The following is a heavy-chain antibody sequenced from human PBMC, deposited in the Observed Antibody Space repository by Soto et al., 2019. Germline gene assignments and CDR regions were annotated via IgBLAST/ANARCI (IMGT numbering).Heavy chain of an antibody. V-gene: IGHV1-58*02. CDR1: GFTFTSSA. J-gene: IGHJ6*02. D-gene: IGHD6-25*01. CDR3: AALEVGYIFMDV. CDR2: IVVGSGNT. Sequence: SVKVSCKASGFTFTSSAMQWVRQARGQRLEWIGWIVVGSGNTNYAQKFQERVTITRDMSTSTAYMELSSLRSEDTAVYYCAALEVGYIFMDVWGQGTTVTVSS.